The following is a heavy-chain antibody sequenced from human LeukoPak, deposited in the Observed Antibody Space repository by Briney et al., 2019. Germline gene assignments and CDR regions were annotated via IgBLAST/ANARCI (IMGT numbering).Heavy chain of an antibody. CDR3: ARGGPMAWRSCSGGSCYSGFDY. CDR2: IYHSGST. Sequence: TGTLSLTCAVSGGSTSSSNWWSWVRQPPGKGLEWIGEIYHSGSTNYNPSLKSRVTISVDKSKNQFSLKLSSVTAADTAVYYCARGGPMAWRSCSGGSCYSGFDYWGQGTLVTISS. J-gene: IGHJ4*02. CDR1: GGSTSSSNW. V-gene: IGHV4-4*02. D-gene: IGHD2-15*01.